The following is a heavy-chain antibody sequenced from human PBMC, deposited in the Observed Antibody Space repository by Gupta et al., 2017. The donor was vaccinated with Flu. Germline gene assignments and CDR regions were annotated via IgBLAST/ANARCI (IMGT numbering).Heavy chain of an antibody. Sequence: QVHLQESGPGLVKPSETLSLTCTVSGGSVSRHYWTWIRQSAGKGLEWIGRFYPRGPNEYNPALVGRVTVSLDTSKNQLSLTMTSVTAADTAVYYCARGGYNWNVFEYWGQGIQVTVSS. D-gene: IGHD1-20*01. CDR1: GGSVSRHY. CDR3: ARGGYNWNVFEY. CDR2: FYPRGPN. J-gene: IGHJ4*02. V-gene: IGHV4-4*07.